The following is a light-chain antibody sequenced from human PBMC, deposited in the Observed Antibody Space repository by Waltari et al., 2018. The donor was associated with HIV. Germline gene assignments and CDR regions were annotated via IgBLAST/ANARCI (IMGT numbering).Light chain of an antibody. CDR3: SSYGDSLRVL. CDR2: EVT. CDR1: SSDIGSYDS. Sequence: QSALTQPPSASGSLGQSVTISCTGSSSDIGSYDSGSWFQQHPRSAPKLILYEVTRRPSTVSDRFSGSRSGSTAFLTVAGLQPDDEATYFCSSYGDSLRVLFGGGTNVTVL. J-gene: IGLJ3*02. V-gene: IGLV2-8*01.